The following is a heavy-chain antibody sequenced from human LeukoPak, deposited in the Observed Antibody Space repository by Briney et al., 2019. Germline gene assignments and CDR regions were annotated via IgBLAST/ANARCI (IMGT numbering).Heavy chain of an antibody. V-gene: IGHV1-24*01. D-gene: IGHD7-27*01. CDR2: FDPEDGET. Sequence: ASVKVSCKVSGYTLTELSMHWVRQAPGKGLEWMGGFDPEDGETIYAQKFQGRVTITADESTSTAYMELSSLRSEDTAVYYCARKLTGDDSAYYYYGMDVWGQGTTVTVSS. CDR1: GYTLTELS. J-gene: IGHJ6*02. CDR3: ARKLTGDDSAYYYYGMDV.